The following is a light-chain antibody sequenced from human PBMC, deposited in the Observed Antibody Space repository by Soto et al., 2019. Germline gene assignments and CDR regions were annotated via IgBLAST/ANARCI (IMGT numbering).Light chain of an antibody. Sequence: DIQLTQSPSFLSASVGDRVSITCRASQGLSSYLAWYQQKPGKAPKLLIYGASTLQSGVPPRFSGSGSGTEFTLTITNLQPEDFTTYYCQQLIEYPITFGQGTRLEIE. CDR2: GAS. V-gene: IGKV1-9*01. J-gene: IGKJ5*01. CDR1: QGLSSY. CDR3: QQLIEYPIT.